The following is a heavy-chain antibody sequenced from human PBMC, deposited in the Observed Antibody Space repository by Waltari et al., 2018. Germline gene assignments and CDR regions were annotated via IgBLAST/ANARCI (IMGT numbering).Heavy chain of an antibody. V-gene: IGHV3-23*04. J-gene: IGHJ2*01. CDR3: SKDLKYTSLGHWYFAL. CDR1: GFTSSNYA. CDR2: ISGTGAET. Sequence: EVQLVESGGDLVQPGASLRLSWSASGFTSSNYAITWVRQAPGKGLEWVSSISGTGAETFYADSVKGRFTISRDNSKNTLFLEMNSLRAEDTAIYYCSKDLKYTSLGHWYFALWGRGTLVTVSS. D-gene: IGHD2-2*02.